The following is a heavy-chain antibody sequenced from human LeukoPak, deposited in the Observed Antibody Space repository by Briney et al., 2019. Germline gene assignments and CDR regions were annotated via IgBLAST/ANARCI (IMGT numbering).Heavy chain of an antibody. Sequence: GGSLRLSCAASGFTFSSYSMNWVRQAPGKGLEWVSYISSSSSTIYYADSVKGRFTISRDNAKNSLYLQMNSLRVEDTAVYYCARLLIVGSGSYPLDYWGQGTLVTVSS. CDR1: GFTFSSYS. J-gene: IGHJ4*02. CDR2: ISSSSSTI. CDR3: ARLLIVGSGSYPLDY. V-gene: IGHV3-48*04. D-gene: IGHD3-10*01.